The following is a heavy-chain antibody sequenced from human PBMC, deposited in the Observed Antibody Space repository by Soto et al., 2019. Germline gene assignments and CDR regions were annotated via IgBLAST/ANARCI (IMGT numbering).Heavy chain of an antibody. D-gene: IGHD1-26*01. CDR3: AREKGAWERGGFDF. CDR1: GFTFSGYG. Sequence: QVQLVEAGGGVVQPGSSLSLSCAASGFTFSGYGMHWVRQAPGKGLEWVTVIWADGSQTRYAESVKGRVTFSRDNRKKTLLLQMKILRAEDTAVYYCAREKGAWERGGFDFWGQGTSVIVSS. CDR2: IWADGSQT. J-gene: IGHJ3*01. V-gene: IGHV3-33*01.